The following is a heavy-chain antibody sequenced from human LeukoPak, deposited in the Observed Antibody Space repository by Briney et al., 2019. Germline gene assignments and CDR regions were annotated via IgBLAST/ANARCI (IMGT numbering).Heavy chain of an antibody. Sequence: SETLSLTCTVSGGTISSGSYHWSWIRQPAGKGLEWIGRIYTSWNTKHHPPLKRRVTISVDTSKNQFSLKQSSVTAADTAVYYCARVEGYCSSTSCYTVDYWGQGTLVTVSS. V-gene: IGHV4-61*02. J-gene: IGHJ4*02. CDR2: IYTSWNT. CDR3: ARVEGYCSSTSCYTVDY. D-gene: IGHD2-2*02. CDR1: GGTISSGSYH.